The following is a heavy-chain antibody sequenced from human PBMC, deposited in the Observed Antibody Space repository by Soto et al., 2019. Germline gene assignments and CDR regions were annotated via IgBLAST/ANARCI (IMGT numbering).Heavy chain of an antibody. CDR1: GYTFSNYC. Sequence: ASVKVSFQASGYTFSNYCITWVRQAPGQPLEWLGWISLYSDGTNYAQKFQGRVSMTTDTSTTTAYMELRSLRSDDTAVYYCARVVPGAEAWFGPWGQGTLVTVSS. CDR2: ISLYSDGT. V-gene: IGHV1-18*01. CDR3: ARVVPGAEAWFGP. J-gene: IGHJ5*02. D-gene: IGHD2-2*01.